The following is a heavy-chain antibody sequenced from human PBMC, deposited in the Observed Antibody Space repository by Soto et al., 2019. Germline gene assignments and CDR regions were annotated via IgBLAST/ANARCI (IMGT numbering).Heavy chain of an antibody. V-gene: IGHV3-74*01. CDR1: GFTFTGHW. CDR2: INTEGDST. D-gene: IGHD2-2*01. Sequence: EVQLVESGGDLVQPGGSLRLSCAASGFTFTGHWMHWVRQVPGKGLVWVARINTEGDSTNYADSVKGRFTISRDSATNKVYLEMNGLGVDDTSVYFCAREAGYCSTTSCYRRAFDTWGQGTMVTVSS. CDR3: AREAGYCSTTSCYRRAFDT. J-gene: IGHJ3*01.